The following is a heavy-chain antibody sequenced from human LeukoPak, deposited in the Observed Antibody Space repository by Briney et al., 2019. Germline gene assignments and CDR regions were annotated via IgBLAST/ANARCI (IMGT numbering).Heavy chain of an antibody. CDR3: AKILSDTNGWYHFDY. J-gene: IGHJ4*02. CDR2: IYGAGTT. CDR1: GFTVSSNY. V-gene: IGHV3-66*01. D-gene: IGHD6-19*01. Sequence: GGSLRLSCAASGFTVSSNYMSWVPQAPGKGLEWVSIIYGAGTTNYADSVKGRFTISRDSSTNTLYLQMNSLRAGDTAVYFCAKILSDTNGWYHFDYWGQGALVTVSS.